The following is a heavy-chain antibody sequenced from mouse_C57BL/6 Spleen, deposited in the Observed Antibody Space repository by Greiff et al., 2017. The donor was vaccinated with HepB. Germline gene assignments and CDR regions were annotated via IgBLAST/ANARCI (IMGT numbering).Heavy chain of an antibody. CDR2: INPNNGGT. J-gene: IGHJ2*01. CDR1: GYTFTDYN. Sequence: LVKPGASVKMSCKASGYTFTDYNMHWVKQSHGKSLEWIGYINPNNGGTSYNQKFKGKATLTVNKSSSTAYMELRSLTSEDSAVYYCARKASSGYVDFDYWGQGTTLTVSS. D-gene: IGHD3-2*02. CDR3: ARKASSGYVDFDY. V-gene: IGHV1-22*01.